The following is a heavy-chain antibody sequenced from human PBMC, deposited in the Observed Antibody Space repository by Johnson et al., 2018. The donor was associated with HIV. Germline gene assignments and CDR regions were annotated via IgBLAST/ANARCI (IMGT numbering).Heavy chain of an antibody. CDR2: IDWNGGST. Sequence: EKLVESGGAVVRPGGSLRLSCTASGLTFDDYGMNWVRPVPGQGLALVSGIDWNGGSTSYADSVKGRFTISRDNAKNSRYMQMNSLRAEDTALYYCARGVGGAGDDAFDIWGQGTMVTVSS. J-gene: IGHJ3*02. CDR3: ARGVGGAGDDAFDI. V-gene: IGHV3-20*04. D-gene: IGHD6-19*01. CDR1: GLTFDDYG.